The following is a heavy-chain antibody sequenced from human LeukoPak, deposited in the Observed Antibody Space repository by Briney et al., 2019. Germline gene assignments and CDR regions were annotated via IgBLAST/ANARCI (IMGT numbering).Heavy chain of an antibody. CDR3: ARAPFSPAQPNGGGILDI. J-gene: IGHJ3*02. CDR2: IYYSGST. V-gene: IGHV4-30-4*08. Sequence: PSETLSLTCTVSGGSISSGDYYWSWIRQPPGKGLEWIGYIYYSGSTYYNPSLKSRVTISVDTSKNQFSLKLSSVTAADTAVYYCARAPFSPAQPNGGGILDIWGQGTMVTVSS. D-gene: IGHD3-16*01. CDR1: GGSISSGDYY.